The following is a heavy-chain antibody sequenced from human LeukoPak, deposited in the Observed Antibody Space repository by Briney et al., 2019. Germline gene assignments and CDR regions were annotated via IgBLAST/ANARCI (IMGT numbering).Heavy chain of an antibody. D-gene: IGHD3-22*01. V-gene: IGHV4-59*01. Sequence: PSETLSLTCTVSGVSLSSYYWTWIRQPPGKGLEWIGYIYHSGSTNYNPSLKSRVTISVDTSKNQFSLKLSSVTAADTAVYYCARDRYYYDSSGTRWFDSWGQGTLVTVSS. CDR1: GVSLSSYY. J-gene: IGHJ5*01. CDR2: IYHSGST. CDR3: ARDRYYYDSSGTRWFDS.